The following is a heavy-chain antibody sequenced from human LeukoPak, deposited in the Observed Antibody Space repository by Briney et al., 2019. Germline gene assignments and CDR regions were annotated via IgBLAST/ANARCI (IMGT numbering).Heavy chain of an antibody. V-gene: IGHV3-74*01. Sequence: GGSLRLSCAASEFTFSSYWMHWVRQAPGKGLVWVSRIKGDGSSTTYADSVKGRFTISRDNAKNSLYLQMNSLRAEDTAVYYCARVQIFSGGSGIFYFDYWGQGTLVTVSS. CDR3: ARVQIFSGGSGIFYFDY. CDR2: IKGDGSST. CDR1: EFTFSSYW. D-gene: IGHD3-10*01. J-gene: IGHJ4*02.